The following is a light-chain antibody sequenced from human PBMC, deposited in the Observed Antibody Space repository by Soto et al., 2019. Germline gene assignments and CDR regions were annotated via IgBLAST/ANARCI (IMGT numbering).Light chain of an antibody. CDR3: QQYGSSGT. Sequence: DIQMTQSPSTLFASVVDTVTITCRASQSISAWLAWYQQRPGKAPKLLIYKMSASERGVPSRFSGSGSGTEFTLTISRLEPEDFAVYYCQQYGSSGTFGQGTKVDI. CDR2: KMS. CDR1: QSISAW. V-gene: IGKV1-5*03. J-gene: IGKJ1*01.